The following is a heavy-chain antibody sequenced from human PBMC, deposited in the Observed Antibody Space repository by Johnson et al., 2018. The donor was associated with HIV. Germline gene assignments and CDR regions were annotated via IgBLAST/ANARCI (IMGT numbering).Heavy chain of an antibody. CDR1: GFTFSSYD. CDR2: IGTAGDT. J-gene: IGHJ3*02. V-gene: IGHV3-13*01. CDR3: ARAGVVAGAFDS. Sequence: EVQVVESGGGVVQPGRSLRLSCAASGFTFSSYDMHWVRQATGKGLEWVSAIGTAGDTYYPGSVKGRFTISRENAKNSLYLQMNSRRAGDTAVYYCARAGVVAGAFDSWGKGTMVTVAA. D-gene: IGHD2-15*01.